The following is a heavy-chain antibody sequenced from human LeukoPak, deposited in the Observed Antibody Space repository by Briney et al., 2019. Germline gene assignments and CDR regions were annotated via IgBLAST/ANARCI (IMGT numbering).Heavy chain of an antibody. CDR3: ARDGKAATDAFDI. J-gene: IGHJ3*02. V-gene: IGHV1-69*13. CDR2: IIPIVGTA. D-gene: IGHD2-15*01. CDR1: GGTFSSYA. Sequence: SVKVSCKASGGTFSSYAISWVRQAPGQGLEWMGGIIPIVGTANYAQKFQGRVTITADESTSTAYMELSSLRSEDTAVYYCARDGKAATDAFDIWGQGTMVTVSS.